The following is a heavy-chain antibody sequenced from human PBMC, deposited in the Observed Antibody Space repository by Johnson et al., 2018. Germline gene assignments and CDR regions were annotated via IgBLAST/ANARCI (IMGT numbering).Heavy chain of an antibody. Sequence: QVQLVQSGGGVVQPGRSLRLSCAASGFTFSSYGMHWVRQAPGKGLEWVSGIYSGGSTYYADSAKGRVTISRIHSKNTLYLQMNSLRAEDTAGYYCASESSCGWGNSDNYYMDVRGKGPTVTVSS. CDR1: GFTFSSYG. CDR3: ASESSCGWGNSDNYYMDV. D-gene: IGHD6-19*01. J-gene: IGHJ6*03. CDR2: IYSGGST. V-gene: IGHV3-NL1*01.